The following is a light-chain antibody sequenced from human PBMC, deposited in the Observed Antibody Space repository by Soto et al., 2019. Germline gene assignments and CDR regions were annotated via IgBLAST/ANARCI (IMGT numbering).Light chain of an antibody. CDR1: RSVSSY. J-gene: IGKJ4*01. V-gene: IGKV3-11*01. Sequence: MVLTQSPATRSLCARVPATLCCRATRSVSSYLAWYQQKPGQAPRLLIYDASSRPTDIPARFSGSGSGTDFTLTISRLEPEDFAVYYCQQFSSYPLTFGGGTKVDIK. CDR2: DAS. CDR3: QQFSSYPLT.